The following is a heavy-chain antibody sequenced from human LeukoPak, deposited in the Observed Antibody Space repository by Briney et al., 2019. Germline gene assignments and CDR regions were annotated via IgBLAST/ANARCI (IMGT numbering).Heavy chain of an antibody. D-gene: IGHD3-3*01. V-gene: IGHV4-30-2*01. Sequence: SETLSLTCSVSGGSISSGGYYWSWIRQPPGKGLEWIGYIYHSGSTYYNPSLKSRVTISVDRSKNQFPLKLSSVTAADTAVYYCARGRITIFGVTSPPDLWGRGTLVTVSS. CDR2: IYHSGST. CDR3: ARGRITIFGVTSPPDL. J-gene: IGHJ2*01. CDR1: GGSISSGGYY.